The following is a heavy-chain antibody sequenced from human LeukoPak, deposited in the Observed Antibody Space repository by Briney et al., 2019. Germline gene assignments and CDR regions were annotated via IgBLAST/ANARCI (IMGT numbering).Heavy chain of an antibody. CDR3: AGHRAASVWYAFDI. Sequence: PSETLSLTCTVSGGSISSDNFFWSWIRQPAGKGLEWIGRIYTSGGTNYNPSLRGRGTISVDTSKNQFSLKLTSVTAADAAVYYCAGHRAASVWYAFDIWGQGTMVTVSS. J-gene: IGHJ3*02. V-gene: IGHV4-61*02. CDR1: GGSISSDNFF. D-gene: IGHD6-19*01. CDR2: IYTSGGT.